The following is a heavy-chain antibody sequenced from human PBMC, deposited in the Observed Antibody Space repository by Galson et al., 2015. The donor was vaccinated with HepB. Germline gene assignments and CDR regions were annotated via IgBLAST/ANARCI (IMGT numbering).Heavy chain of an antibody. D-gene: IGHD4-17*01. CDR2: YAPEDGET. CDR1: GHTLTELS. V-gene: IGHV1-24*01. CDR3: AADPHRTTVTTMLF. Sequence: VKVSCKVSGHTLTELSVHWVRLIPGKGLEWMGGYAPEDGETIYAQKFQGRFTMTEDTSTAYMHLNNLGSDDTAVYYCAADPHRTTVTTMLFWGQGTLVAVSS. J-gene: IGHJ4*02.